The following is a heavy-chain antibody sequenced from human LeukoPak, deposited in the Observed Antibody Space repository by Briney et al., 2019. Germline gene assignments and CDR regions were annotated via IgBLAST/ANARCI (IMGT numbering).Heavy chain of an antibody. CDR3: ARVGDYGDYGRPPDY. CDR1: GYTFTSYG. V-gene: IGHV7-4-1*02. D-gene: IGHD4-17*01. Sequence: ASVKVSCKASGYTFTSYGISWVRQAPGQGLEWMGWINTNTGNPTYAQGFTGRFVFSLDTSVSTAYLQISSLKAEDTAVYCCARVGDYGDYGRPPDYWGQGTLVTVSS. J-gene: IGHJ4*02. CDR2: INTNTGNP.